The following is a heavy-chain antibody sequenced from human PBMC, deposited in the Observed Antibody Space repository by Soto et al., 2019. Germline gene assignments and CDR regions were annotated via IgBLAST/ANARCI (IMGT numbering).Heavy chain of an antibody. V-gene: IGHV4-30-2*01. CDR1: GGSLSGATYS. CDR2: IFPSGTT. J-gene: IGHJ4*02. D-gene: IGHD3-10*01. Sequence: TLSLTCGVSGGSLSGATYSWNWIRQPPGKGLEWIGYIFPSGTTYYNPSLKSRVTISIDVSKNHFSLSLRSLTAADTAVYYCASSREFDYWSQGTLVTVSS. CDR3: ASSREFDY.